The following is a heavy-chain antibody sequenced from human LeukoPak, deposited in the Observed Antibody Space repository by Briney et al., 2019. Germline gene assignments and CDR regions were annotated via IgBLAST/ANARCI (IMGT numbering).Heavy chain of an antibody. CDR2: TSGSGSTI. J-gene: IGHJ4*02. CDR1: GFTFTNFE. D-gene: IGHD5-18*01. Sequence: GGSLRLSCAASGFTFTNFEMNWVRQAPGKGLEWVSYTSGSGSTIYYADSVKGRFTISRDNAKNSLYLQMNSLRAEDTAVYYCARGGFNYDSYHFDYWGQGTLVTVSS. CDR3: ARGGFNYDSYHFDY. V-gene: IGHV3-48*03.